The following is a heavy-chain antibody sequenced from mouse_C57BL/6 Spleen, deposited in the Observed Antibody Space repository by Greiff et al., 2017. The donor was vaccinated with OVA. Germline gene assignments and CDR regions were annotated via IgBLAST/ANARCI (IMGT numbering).Heavy chain of an antibody. J-gene: IGHJ3*01. Sequence: EVKVVESGGGLVQPGGSLSLSCAASGFPFTDYYMSWVRQPPGKALEWLGFIRNKANGYTTEYSASVKGRFTISRDNSHSILYLQMNALRAEDSATYYCARSSYGSSFWFAYWGQGTLVTVSA. V-gene: IGHV7-3*01. CDR3: ARSSYGSSFWFAY. CDR1: GFPFTDYY. CDR2: IRNKANGYTT. D-gene: IGHD1-1*01.